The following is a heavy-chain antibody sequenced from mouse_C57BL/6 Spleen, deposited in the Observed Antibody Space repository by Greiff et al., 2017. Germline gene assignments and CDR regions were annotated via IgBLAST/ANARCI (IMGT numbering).Heavy chain of an antibody. CDR2: IDPNSGGT. V-gene: IGHV1-72*01. CDR1: GYTFTSYW. D-gene: IGHD2-12*01. J-gene: IGHJ2*01. CDR3: ARSPPYDSGLGYFDY. Sequence: QVQLKQPGAELVKPGASVKLSCKASGYTFTSYWMHWVKQRPGRGLEWIGRIDPNSGGTKYNEKFKSKATLTVDKPASTAYMQLSSLTSEDAAVYYCARSPPYDSGLGYFDYWGQGTTLTVSS.